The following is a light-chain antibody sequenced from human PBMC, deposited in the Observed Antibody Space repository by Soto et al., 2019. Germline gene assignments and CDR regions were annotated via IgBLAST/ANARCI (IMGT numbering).Light chain of an antibody. CDR1: SSDVARYNS. J-gene: IGLJ1*01. Sequence: QSALAQPASVSGSPGQSITISCTGTSSDVARYNSFSWYQQHPVKSPKLIIYGINYRPSVVSDRFSGSKSGNTASLTISGLQDEDEADYYCYAYTGSSLYVFGIGTKLTVL. CDR2: GIN. V-gene: IGLV2-14*01. CDR3: YAYTGSSLYV.